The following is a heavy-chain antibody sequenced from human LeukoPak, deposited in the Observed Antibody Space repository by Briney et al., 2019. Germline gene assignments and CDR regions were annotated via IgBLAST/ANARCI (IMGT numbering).Heavy chain of an antibody. D-gene: IGHD5-12*01. J-gene: IGHJ4*02. CDR2: ISGSGGSP. Sequence: GGSLRLSCAASGFTFSSYGMSWVRQAPGKGLEWVSAISGSGGSPYYADSVKGRFTISRDNSKNTLYLQMNSLRAEDTAVYYCAKDGYDPGSIDYWGQGTLVTVSS. CDR1: GFTFSSYG. CDR3: AKDGYDPGSIDY. V-gene: IGHV3-23*01.